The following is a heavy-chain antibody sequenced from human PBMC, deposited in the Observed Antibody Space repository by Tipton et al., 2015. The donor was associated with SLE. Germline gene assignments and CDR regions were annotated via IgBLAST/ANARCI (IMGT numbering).Heavy chain of an antibody. D-gene: IGHD2/OR15-2a*01. J-gene: IGHJ4*02. CDR1: GYTFTSYW. Sequence: QLVQSGAEVKKPGESLKISCKGSGYTFTSYWIAWVRQMPGKGLEWTGIIYPGDSDTRYSPSFQGQVTISADKSISTAYLQWSSLKALDTAIYYCATRPIESLSSHFDYWGQGTLVTVSS. CDR2: IYPGDSDT. CDR3: ATRPIESLSSHFDY. V-gene: IGHV5-51*03.